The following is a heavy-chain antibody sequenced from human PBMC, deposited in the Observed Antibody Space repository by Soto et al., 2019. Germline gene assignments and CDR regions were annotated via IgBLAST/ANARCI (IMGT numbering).Heavy chain of an antibody. D-gene: IGHD1-1*01. V-gene: IGHV3-21*01. CDR1: GFVFSVYA. CDR2: INSISSYI. CDR3: AREALSTVPHS. Sequence: PGGSLRLSCEASGFVFSVYAMNWVRQAPGKGLEWVSTINSISSYISYADSVKGRFTISRDNSRNSLYLQMNNLRAEDTAIYYCAREALSTVPHSWGQGTLVTVSS. J-gene: IGHJ5*02.